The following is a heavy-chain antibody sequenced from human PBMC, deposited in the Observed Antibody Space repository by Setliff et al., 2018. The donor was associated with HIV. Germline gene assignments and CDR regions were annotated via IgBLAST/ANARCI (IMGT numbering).Heavy chain of an antibody. CDR1: GYTFTSYY. Sequence: ASVKVSCKASGYTFTSYYMHWVRQAPGQGLEWMGIINPSGGSTSYAQKFQGRVTMTRDTPTSTVYMELSSLRSEDTAVYYCARNTKAGTAIGYFQHWGQGTLVTVSS. CDR3: ARNTKAGTAIGYFQH. CDR2: INPSGGST. J-gene: IGHJ1*01. V-gene: IGHV1-46*01. D-gene: IGHD6-19*01.